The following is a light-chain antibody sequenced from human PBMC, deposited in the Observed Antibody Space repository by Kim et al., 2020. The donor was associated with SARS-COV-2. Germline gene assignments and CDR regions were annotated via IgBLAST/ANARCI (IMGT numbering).Light chain of an antibody. V-gene: IGKV1-5*03. J-gene: IGKJ1*01. Sequence: LSESVGDRVTITCRASQNINSWLAWYQQKPGKAPKLLIYKASSLESGVPSRFSGSGSGTEFTLTISLQPDDFATYYCQQYNAHRTFGQGTKVEIK. CDR3: QQYNAHRT. CDR2: KAS. CDR1: QNINSW.